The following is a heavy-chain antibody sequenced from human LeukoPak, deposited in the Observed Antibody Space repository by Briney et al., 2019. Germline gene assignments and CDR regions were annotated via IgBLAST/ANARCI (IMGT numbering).Heavy chain of an antibody. CDR1: GLTSTSHW. V-gene: IGHV3-7*01. J-gene: IGHJ4*02. Sequence: PGGSLRLSCAPSGLTSTSHWVTWVRQATGRGLEWVTNINADGSEIYYVDTVKGRFTISRHNAKNSLYLQMNSLGAEDTAVYYCARMSQTYERSDYWVDSLDYWGQGTLVTVSS. CDR2: INADGSEI. D-gene: IGHD3-22*01. CDR3: ARMSQTYERSDYWVDSLDY.